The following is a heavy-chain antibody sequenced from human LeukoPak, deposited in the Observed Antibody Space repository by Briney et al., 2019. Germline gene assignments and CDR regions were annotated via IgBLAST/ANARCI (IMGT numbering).Heavy chain of an antibody. V-gene: IGHV4-34*01. CDR3: ARTPRGDS. CDR1: GGSFSGYY. J-gene: IGHJ4*02. D-gene: IGHD2-21*02. CDR2: INHSGST. Sequence: SETLSLTCAVYGGSFSGYYWSWIRQPPGKGLEWIGEINHSGSTNYNPSLKSRVTISVDTSKNQFSLKLSSVTAADTAVYYCARTPRGDSWGQGTLVPVSS.